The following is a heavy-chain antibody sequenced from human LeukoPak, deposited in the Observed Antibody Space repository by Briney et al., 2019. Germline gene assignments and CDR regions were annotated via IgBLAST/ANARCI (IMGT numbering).Heavy chain of an antibody. CDR2: ISWNSGSI. CDR1: GFTFDDYA. J-gene: IGHJ3*02. D-gene: IGHD2-15*01. CDR3: AKDLSGSAHLGAFDI. V-gene: IGHV3-9*01. Sequence: GGSLRLSCAASGFTFDDYAMHWVRQAPGKGLEWVSGISWNSGSIGDADSVKGRFTISRDNAKNSLDLQMNSLRAEETALYYCAKDLSGSAHLGAFDIWGQGTMVSVSS.